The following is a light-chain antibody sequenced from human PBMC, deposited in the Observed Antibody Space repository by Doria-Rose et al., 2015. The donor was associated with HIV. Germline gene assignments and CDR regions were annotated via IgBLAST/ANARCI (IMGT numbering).Light chain of an antibody. Sequence: SSNIGAGYDVHWYQQLPGTAPKLLIYVNINRPSGVPDRFSGSKSGTSASLAITGLQAEDEADYYCQSYDSSLSGSGVFGGGAKLTVL. J-gene: IGLJ3*02. CDR3: QSYDSSLSGSGV. CDR2: VNI. CDR1: SSNIGAGYD. V-gene: IGLV1-40*01.